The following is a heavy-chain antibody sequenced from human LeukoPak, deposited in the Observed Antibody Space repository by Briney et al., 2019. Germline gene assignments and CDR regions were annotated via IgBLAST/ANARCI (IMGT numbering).Heavy chain of an antibody. CDR3: ARVRLWFGGPRPFDY. V-gene: IGHV4-34*01. CDR2: INHSGST. Sequence: SETLSLTCTVSGGSFSGYYWSWIRQPPGKGLEWIGEINHSGSTNYNPSLKSRVTISVDTSKNQFSLKLSSVTAADTAVYYCARVRLWFGGPRPFDYWGQGTLVTVSS. D-gene: IGHD3-10*01. J-gene: IGHJ4*02. CDR1: GGSFSGYY.